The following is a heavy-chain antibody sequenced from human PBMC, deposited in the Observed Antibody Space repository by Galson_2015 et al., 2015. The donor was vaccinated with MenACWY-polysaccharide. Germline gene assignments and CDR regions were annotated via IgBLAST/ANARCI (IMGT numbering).Heavy chain of an antibody. CDR3: ARVPIAIQGPYYYYYMDV. CDR2: IFSNDEK. D-gene: IGHD3-9*01. J-gene: IGHJ6*03. CDR1: GFSLSHARLG. Sequence: PALVKPTQPLTLTCTVSGFSLSHARLGVSWLRQPPGKALEWLAHIFSNDEKSYSTSLKTKLTISQDTSKSQVVLTMTNLDPVDTATYYCARVPIAIQGPYYYYYMDVWGKGTTVTVSS. V-gene: IGHV2-26*01.